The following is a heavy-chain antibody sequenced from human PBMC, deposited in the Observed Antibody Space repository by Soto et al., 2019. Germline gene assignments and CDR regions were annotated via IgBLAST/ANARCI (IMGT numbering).Heavy chain of an antibody. V-gene: IGHV3-74*01. J-gene: IGHJ6*02. D-gene: IGHD5-18*01. CDR1: GFTFSSYW. Sequence: VGSLRLSCAASGFTFSSYWMHWVRQAPGKGLVWVSRINSDGSSTSYADSVKGRFTISRDNAKNTLYLQMNSLRAEDTAVYYCARVSSDTAMVYYYYYGMDVWGQGTTVTVSS. CDR3: ARVSSDTAMVYYYYYGMDV. CDR2: INSDGSST.